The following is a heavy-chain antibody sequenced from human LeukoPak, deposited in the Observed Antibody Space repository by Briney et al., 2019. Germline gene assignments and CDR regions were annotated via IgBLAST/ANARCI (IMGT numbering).Heavy chain of an antibody. V-gene: IGHV1-18*01. J-gene: IGHJ4*02. CDR3: ARGSSSLDY. D-gene: IGHD6-6*01. Sequence: AASVKVSCKASGGTFSSYAISRVRQAPGQGLEWMGWISAYNGNTNYAQKLQGRVTMTTDTSTSTAYMELRSLRSDDTAVYYCARGSSSLDYWGQGTLVTVSS. CDR2: ISAYNGNT. CDR1: GGTFSSYA.